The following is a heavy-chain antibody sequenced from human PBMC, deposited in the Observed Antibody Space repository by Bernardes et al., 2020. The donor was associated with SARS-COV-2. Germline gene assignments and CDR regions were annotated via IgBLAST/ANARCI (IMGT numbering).Heavy chain of an antibody. CDR2: IYPGDSDT. D-gene: IGHD2-15*01. CDR1: GYSFTSYW. J-gene: IGHJ4*02. Sequence: GASLKISCKGSGYSFTSYWIGWVRQMPGKGLEWMGIIYPGDSDTRYSPSFQGQVTISADKSISTAYLQWSSLKASDTAMYYCARLTGHCSGGSCWAYYFDYWGQGTLVTVSS. CDR3: ARLTGHCSGGSCWAYYFDY. V-gene: IGHV5-51*01.